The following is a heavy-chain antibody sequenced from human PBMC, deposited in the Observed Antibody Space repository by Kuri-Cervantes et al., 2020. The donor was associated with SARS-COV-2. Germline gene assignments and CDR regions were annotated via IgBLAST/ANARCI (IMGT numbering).Heavy chain of an antibody. CDR1: GFTFSSYA. CDR2: ISGSGGST. Sequence: GESLKISCAASGFTFSSYAMSWVRQAPGKGLEWVSAISGSGGSTYYADSVKGRFTISRDNSKNTLYPQMNSLRAEDTAVYYCAKGRRGLEGDIVVVPASDWGQGTLVTVSS. D-gene: IGHD2-2*01. J-gene: IGHJ4*02. V-gene: IGHV3-23*01. CDR3: AKGRRGLEGDIVVVPASD.